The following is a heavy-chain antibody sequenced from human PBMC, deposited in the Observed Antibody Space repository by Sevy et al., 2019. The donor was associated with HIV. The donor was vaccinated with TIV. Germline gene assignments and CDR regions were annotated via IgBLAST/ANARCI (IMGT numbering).Heavy chain of an antibody. D-gene: IGHD3-22*01. Sequence: GGSLRLSCAASGFTFSSYWMSWVRQAPGKGLEWVANIKQDGSEKYYVDSVKGRFTISRDNPKNSLYLQMNSLRAEDTAVYYCARDTSASYYDSSGYYPPRLGAFDIWGQGTMVTASS. J-gene: IGHJ3*02. CDR3: ARDTSASYYDSSGYYPPRLGAFDI. CDR1: GFTFSSYW. V-gene: IGHV3-7*03. CDR2: IKQDGSEK.